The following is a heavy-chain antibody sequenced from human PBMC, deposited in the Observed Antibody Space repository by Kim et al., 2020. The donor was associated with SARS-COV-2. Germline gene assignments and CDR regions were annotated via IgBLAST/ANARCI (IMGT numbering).Heavy chain of an antibody. CDR3: ARGDIGYSSSWYDRSPRKTALDY. V-gene: IGHV4-34*01. J-gene: IGHJ4*02. CDR1: GGSFSGYY. D-gene: IGHD6-13*01. CDR2: INHSGST. Sequence: LETLSLTCAVYGGSFSGYYWSWIRQPPGKGLEWIGEINHSGSTNYNPSLKSRVTISVDTSKNQFSLKLSSVTAADTAVYYCARGDIGYSSSWYDRSPRKTALDYWGQGTLVTVSS.